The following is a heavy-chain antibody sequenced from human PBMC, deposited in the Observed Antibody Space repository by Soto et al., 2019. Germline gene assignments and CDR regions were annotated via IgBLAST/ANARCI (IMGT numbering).Heavy chain of an antibody. CDR1: GFTFSSYW. Sequence: EVHLVESGGGLVLPGGSLRLSCAASGFTFSSYWMSWVRQTPGKGLEWVGNINPDGSEKYYVDSVRGRFTISRDNAANSRYLQMNCLRAEDTAVYYGARTMTARRDDYWGQGTLVTVSS. D-gene: IGHD3-22*01. CDR2: INPDGSEK. CDR3: ARTMTARRDDY. J-gene: IGHJ4*02. V-gene: IGHV3-7*01.